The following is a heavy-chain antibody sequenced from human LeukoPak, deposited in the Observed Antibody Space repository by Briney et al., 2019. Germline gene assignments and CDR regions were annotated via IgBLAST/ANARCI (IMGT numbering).Heavy chain of an antibody. Sequence: PSETLSLTCAVYGGSFSGYYWSWIRQPPGKGLEWIGEINHSGSTNYNPSLKSRVTISVDTSKSQFSLKLSSVTAADTAVYYCARDWVAAAGISYFDYWGQGTLVTVSS. CDR1: GGSFSGYY. D-gene: IGHD6-13*01. V-gene: IGHV4-34*01. J-gene: IGHJ4*02. CDR2: INHSGST. CDR3: ARDWVAAAGISYFDY.